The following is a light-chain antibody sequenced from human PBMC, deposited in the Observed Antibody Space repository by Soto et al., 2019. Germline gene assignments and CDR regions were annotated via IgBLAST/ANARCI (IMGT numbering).Light chain of an antibody. J-gene: IGKJ5*01. CDR3: QQRYNWPIT. V-gene: IGKV3-11*01. Sequence: IVLTQSPATLSLSPGDTATLSCRASQSVSGYIGWYQQKPGQAPRLLIYADSNRATGIPARFSGSGSGTDFTLTIRSLEPEDFSVYYCQQRYNWPITFGQGTRLETK. CDR2: ADS. CDR1: QSVSGY.